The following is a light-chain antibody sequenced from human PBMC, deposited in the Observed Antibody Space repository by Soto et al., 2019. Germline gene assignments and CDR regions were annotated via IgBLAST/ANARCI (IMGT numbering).Light chain of an antibody. V-gene: IGKV3-20*01. Sequence: EIVLTQSPGTLSLSPGERATLSCRASQSADSSYLAWYQQRPGQAPRLLIYGASTRATDIPDRFSGSGSGTDFSRTISRLEPEDCAVYYCQQYGSSRRLTFGGGTKVEIK. CDR1: QSADSSY. CDR2: GAS. CDR3: QQYGSSRRLT. J-gene: IGKJ4*01.